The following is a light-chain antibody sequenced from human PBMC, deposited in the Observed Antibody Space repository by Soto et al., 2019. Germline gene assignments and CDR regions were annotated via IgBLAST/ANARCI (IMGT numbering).Light chain of an antibody. CDR1: QSISNY. V-gene: IGKV1-39*01. Sequence: DIQMTQSPSSLSAAVGDRVTISCRASQSISNYLNWYQQKPGKAPKLLIYASFTLQSGVPSRFSGTGSWTDFTLTTSSLQPEDFGTYYCQQSYSSPETFGQGTKVEI. J-gene: IGKJ1*01. CDR2: ASF. CDR3: QQSYSSPET.